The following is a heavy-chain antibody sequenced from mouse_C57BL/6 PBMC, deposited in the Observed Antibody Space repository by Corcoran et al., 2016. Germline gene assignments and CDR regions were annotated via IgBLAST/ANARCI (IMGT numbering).Heavy chain of an antibody. CDR1: GYTFTDYY. J-gene: IGHJ2*01. V-gene: IGHV1-26*01. Sequence: EVQLQQSGPELVKPGASVKISCKASGYTFTDYYMNWVKQSHGKSLEWIGDINPNNSGTSYNQKFKGKATLTVDKSSSTAYMELRSLTSEDSAVYYCASGPFYDGYYFDYWGQGTTLTVSS. CDR3: ASGPFYDGYYFDY. CDR2: INPNNSGT. D-gene: IGHD2-3*01.